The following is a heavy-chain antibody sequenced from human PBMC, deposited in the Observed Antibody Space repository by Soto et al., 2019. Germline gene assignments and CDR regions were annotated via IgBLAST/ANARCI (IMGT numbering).Heavy chain of an antibody. J-gene: IGHJ5*02. D-gene: IGHD3-10*01. Sequence: SETLSLTCTVSGGSISSGDYYWSWIRQPPGKGLEWIGYIYYSGSTYYNPSLKSRVTISVDTSKNQFSLKLSSVTAADTAVYYCARGFRRGYYGSGSYYNWDWRQNWFDPWGQGTLVTVSS. CDR1: GGSISSGDYY. CDR2: IYYSGST. V-gene: IGHV4-30-4*01. CDR3: ARGFRRGYYGSGSYYNWDWRQNWFDP.